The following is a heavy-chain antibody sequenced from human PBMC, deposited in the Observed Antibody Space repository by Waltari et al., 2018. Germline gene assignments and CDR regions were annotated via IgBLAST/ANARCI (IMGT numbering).Heavy chain of an antibody. CDR3: ARHPVAVAGATIFDY. V-gene: IGHV4-39*01. CDR1: GGSISSSSYS. Sequence: QLQLQESGPGLVKPSETLSLTCTVSGGSISSSSYSWGWIRQPPGKGLEWIGSIDYSGSTYYNPSLKSRVTISVDTSKNQFSLKLSSVTAADTAVYYCARHPVAVAGATIFDYWGQGTLVTVSS. CDR2: IDYSGST. J-gene: IGHJ4*02. D-gene: IGHD6-19*01.